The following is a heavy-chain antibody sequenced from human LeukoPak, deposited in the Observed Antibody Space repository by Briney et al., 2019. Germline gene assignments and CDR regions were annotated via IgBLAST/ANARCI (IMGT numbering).Heavy chain of an antibody. D-gene: IGHD3-22*01. CDR1: GGTFSSYA. CDR2: IIPIFGTA. J-gene: IGHJ6*03. CDR3: ARDDSSGYYRGIYYYYMDV. Sequence: SVKVSCKASGGTFSSYAISWVRQAPGQGLEWMGGIIPIFGTANYAQKFQGRVTITADESTSTAYMELSSLRSEDTAVYYCARDDSSGYYRGIYYYYMDVWGKGTTVTVSS. V-gene: IGHV1-69*13.